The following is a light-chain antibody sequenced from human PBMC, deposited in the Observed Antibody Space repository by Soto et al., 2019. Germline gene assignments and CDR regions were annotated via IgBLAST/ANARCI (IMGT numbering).Light chain of an antibody. CDR3: QQYVTSPWA. CDR1: QSVSGW. Sequence: DIQMTQSPSTLSASVGDTVTVTCRASQSVSGWLAWYQQKPGEAPKLLIYDASNRATGIPDRFSGSGSGTDFTLTISRLEPEDFAVYYCQQYVTSPWAFGQGTKVDIK. J-gene: IGKJ1*01. V-gene: IGKV1-5*01. CDR2: DAS.